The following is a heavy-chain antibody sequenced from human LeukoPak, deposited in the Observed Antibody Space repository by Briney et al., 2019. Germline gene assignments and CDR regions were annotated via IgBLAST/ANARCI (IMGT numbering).Heavy chain of an antibody. J-gene: IGHJ1*01. CDR1: GFTFSGSA. D-gene: IGHD4-17*01. Sequence: SGGSLRLSCAASGFTFSGSAMHWVRQASGKGLEWVGRIRSKANSYATAYAASVKGRFTISRDDSKNTAYLQMNSLKTEDTAVYYCTSRDSTGTPTGYFQHWGQGTLVTVSS. V-gene: IGHV3-73*01. CDR2: IRSKANSYAT. CDR3: TSRDSTGTPTGYFQH.